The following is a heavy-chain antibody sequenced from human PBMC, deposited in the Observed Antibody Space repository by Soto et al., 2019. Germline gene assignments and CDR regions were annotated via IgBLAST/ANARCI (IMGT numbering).Heavy chain of an antibody. CDR2: IYPGDSDT. Sequence: PGESLKISCKGSGYSFTSYCIGWVRQMPGKGLEWMGIIYPGDSDTRYSPSFQGQVTISADKSISTAYLQWSSLKASDTAMYYCARQPYEGYFDWLFTQDGYYYGMDVRGQGTTVTVSS. CDR1: GYSFTSYC. D-gene: IGHD3-9*01. CDR3: ARQPYEGYFDWLFTQDGYYYGMDV. V-gene: IGHV5-51*01. J-gene: IGHJ6*02.